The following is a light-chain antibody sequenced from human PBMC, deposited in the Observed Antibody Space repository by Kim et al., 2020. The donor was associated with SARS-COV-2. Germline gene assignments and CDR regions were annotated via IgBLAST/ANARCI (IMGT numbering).Light chain of an antibody. Sequence: ASVGDRVTITCQASQDISNYLNWYQQKPGKAPKLLIYDASNLETGFPSRFSGSGSGTDFTFTISSLQPEDIATYYCQQYDNLLITFGQGTRLEIK. CDR1: QDISNY. J-gene: IGKJ5*01. CDR3: QQYDNLLIT. V-gene: IGKV1-33*01. CDR2: DAS.